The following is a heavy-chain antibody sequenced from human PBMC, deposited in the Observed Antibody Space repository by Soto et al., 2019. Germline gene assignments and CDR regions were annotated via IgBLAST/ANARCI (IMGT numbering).Heavy chain of an antibody. J-gene: IGHJ6*02. CDR2: IIPIFGTA. D-gene: IGHD3-3*01. CDR3: AITRGIFASYYYYYGMDV. Sequence: QVQLVQSGAEVKKPGSSVKVSCKASGGTFSSYAISWVRQAPGQGLEWMGGIIPIFGTANYAQKFQGRVTITADESTSTAYMELSSLRSEDTAVYYCAITRGIFASYYYYYGMDVWGQGTTVTVSS. CDR1: GGTFSSYA. V-gene: IGHV1-69*01.